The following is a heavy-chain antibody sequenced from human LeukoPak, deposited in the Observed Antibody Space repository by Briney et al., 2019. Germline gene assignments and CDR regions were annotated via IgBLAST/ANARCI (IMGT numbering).Heavy chain of an antibody. Sequence: PGASVKVSCKASGYTFTSYYMHWVRQAPGQGLEWMGIINPSGGSTSYAQKFQGRVTMTRDTSTSTVYMELSSLRSEDTAVYYCACPFDLYCGCDCHDAFDIWGQGTMVTVSS. CDR1: GYTFTSYY. CDR3: ACPFDLYCGCDCHDAFDI. CDR2: INPSGGST. J-gene: IGHJ3*02. D-gene: IGHD2-21*02. V-gene: IGHV1-46*01.